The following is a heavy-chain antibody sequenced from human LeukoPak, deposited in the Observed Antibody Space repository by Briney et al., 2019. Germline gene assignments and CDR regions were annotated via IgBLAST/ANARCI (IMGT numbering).Heavy chain of an antibody. J-gene: IGHJ4*02. V-gene: IGHV1-8*01. CDR3: ARAEARRGYSYGIFDY. CDR1: GYTFTSYD. D-gene: IGHD5-18*01. CDR2: MNPNSGNT. Sequence: ASVKVSCKASGYTFTSYDINWVRQATGQGLEWMGWMNPNSGNTGYAQKFQGRVTMTRNTSISTAYMELSSLRSEDTAVYYCARAEARRGYSYGIFDYWGQGTLVTVSS.